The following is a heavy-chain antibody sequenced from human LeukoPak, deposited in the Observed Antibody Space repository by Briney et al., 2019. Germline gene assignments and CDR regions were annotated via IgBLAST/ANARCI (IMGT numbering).Heavy chain of an antibody. CDR3: VTDNGFCVH. Sequence: GGSLRLSCAASGITFSNAWMSWVRQAPGKGLEWVGRIQSKANGGKTDYGAPVEGRFTISRDDSKNTLYLQMNSLKTEDTAVYYCVTDNGFCVHWGQGTLVTVSS. J-gene: IGHJ4*02. D-gene: IGHD3-3*01. V-gene: IGHV3-15*01. CDR2: IQSKANGGKT. CDR1: GITFSNAW.